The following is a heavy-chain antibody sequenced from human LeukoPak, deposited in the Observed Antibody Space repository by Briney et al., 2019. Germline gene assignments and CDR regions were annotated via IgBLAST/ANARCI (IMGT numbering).Heavy chain of an antibody. CDR2: IKQDGSEK. V-gene: IGHV3-7*01. J-gene: IGHJ4*02. CDR1: GFILSNYW. CDR3: VREPHYLDY. Sequence: GESLRLSCAASGFILSNYWMGWVRQAPGKGLEWVANIKQDGSEKYYVDSVKGRFTISRDNAKNSLYLQMNSLRAEDTAVYYCVREPHYLDYWGQGTLVIVSS.